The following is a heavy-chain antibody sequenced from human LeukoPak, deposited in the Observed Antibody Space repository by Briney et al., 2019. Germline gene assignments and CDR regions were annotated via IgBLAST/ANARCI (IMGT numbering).Heavy chain of an antibody. V-gene: IGHV3-23*01. CDR3: AKVPYSDYGSGRPTFMDA. CDR2: IRGSGDSP. D-gene: IGHD3-10*01. CDR1: GFTFSNYA. J-gene: IGHJ6*02. Sequence: GSLRLSCAASGFTFSNYAMSWVRPAPGKGLEWVSTIRGSGDSPYYADPVKGRLPNSRDNFKNTLHPQMNSLKAEDPALIYCAKVPYSDYGSGRPTFMDACGQGTTVTVS.